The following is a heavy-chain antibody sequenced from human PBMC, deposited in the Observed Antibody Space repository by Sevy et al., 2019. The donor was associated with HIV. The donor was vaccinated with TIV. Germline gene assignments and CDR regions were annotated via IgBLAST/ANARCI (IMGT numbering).Heavy chain of an antibody. J-gene: IGHJ4*02. V-gene: IGHV1-69*13. CDR3: ARGPNANYLLYYLDY. CDR1: GGSLNTHA. CDR2: IIPGFSST. Sequence: ASVKVSCKASGGSLNTHAISWVRQAPGQGLEWMGEIIPGFSSTRYAERFQDRVTLTADEFTSTVYMELTSLKSTDTAVYYCARGPNANYLLYYLDYWGQGTLVTVSS. D-gene: IGHD4-4*01.